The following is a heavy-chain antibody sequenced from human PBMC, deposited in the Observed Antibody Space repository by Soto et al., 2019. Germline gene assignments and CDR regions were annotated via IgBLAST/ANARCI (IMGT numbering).Heavy chain of an antibody. CDR1: GFTFSNYA. J-gene: IGHJ4*02. CDR3: AKDRGVFNWATSYFDY. D-gene: IGHD1-1*01. Sequence: LRLSCAASGFTFSNYAMHWVRQAPGKGLEWVALTSYDGNNEYYTDSVKGRFTISRDNSKNTLFLQMNSPRPEDTAVYYCAKDRGVFNWATSYFDYWGQGALVTVSS. CDR2: TSYDGNNE. V-gene: IGHV3-30*18.